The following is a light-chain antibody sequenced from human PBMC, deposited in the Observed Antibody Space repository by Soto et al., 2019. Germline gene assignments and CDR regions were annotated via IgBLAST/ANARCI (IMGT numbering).Light chain of an antibody. J-gene: IGKJ3*01. Sequence: EIALTQSPGTLSMSPGERATLSCRASQSVSSRYVAWHQQKPGQAPRLLLSGATNRATGIPDRFSGSGSGTDFTLTISRLEPEDFAVYYCQQYSNSPFTFGPGTKVEIK. V-gene: IGKV3-20*01. CDR1: QSVSSRY. CDR2: GAT. CDR3: QQYSNSPFT.